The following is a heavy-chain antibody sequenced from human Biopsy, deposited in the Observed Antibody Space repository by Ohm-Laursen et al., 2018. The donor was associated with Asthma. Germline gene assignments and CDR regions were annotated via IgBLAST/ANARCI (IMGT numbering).Heavy chain of an antibody. CDR1: GYSLTDLS. Sequence: SVKVSCKVSGYSLTDLSMHWVRQAPGQGLEWMGGHDHEEGGTVNARRFQGRVTMTEDTSTDTAYMELSSLSSDDTSVYYCASDFPKDYVRYNFQFWGQGTLVTVSS. D-gene: IGHD4-17*01. CDR3: ASDFPKDYVRYNFQF. J-gene: IGHJ4*02. V-gene: IGHV1-24*01. CDR2: HDHEEGGT.